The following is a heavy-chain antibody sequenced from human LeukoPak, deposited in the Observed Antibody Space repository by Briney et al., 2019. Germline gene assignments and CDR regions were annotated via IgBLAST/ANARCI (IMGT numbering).Heavy chain of an antibody. Sequence: PSETLSLTCSVSAGSISGYYWSWIRQPPGGGLEWIGFIHYRGSTNYNPSLKSRVTMSLETSRNQFSLMLSSATAADTAVYYCARINYDESDGTFTGDYRGQGTLVTVSS. CDR3: ARINYDESDGTFTGDY. J-gene: IGHJ4*02. CDR2: IHYRGST. V-gene: IGHV4-59*01. CDR1: AGSISGYY. D-gene: IGHD3-22*01.